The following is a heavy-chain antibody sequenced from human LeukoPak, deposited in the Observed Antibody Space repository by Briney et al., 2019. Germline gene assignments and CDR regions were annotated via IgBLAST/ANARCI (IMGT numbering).Heavy chain of an antibody. CDR3: AKSSLLEWLSRQSWFDP. D-gene: IGHD3-3*01. Sequence: PGGSLRLSCAASGFTFYNYAMSWVRQAPGKGPEWVSSISSSGGSTYYADSVKGRFTISRDNSKNTLYLQMNSLGAEDTAVFYCAKSSLLEWLSRQSWFDPWGQGTLVTVSS. CDR2: ISSSGGST. V-gene: IGHV3-23*01. J-gene: IGHJ5*02. CDR1: GFTFYNYA.